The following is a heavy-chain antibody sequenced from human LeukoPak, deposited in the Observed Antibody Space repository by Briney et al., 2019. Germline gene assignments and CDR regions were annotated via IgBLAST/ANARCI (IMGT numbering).Heavy chain of an antibody. CDR2: ISGDGGST. CDR3: AKDIQGYDSSGYYYPAFDY. D-gene: IGHD3-22*01. J-gene: IGHJ4*02. V-gene: IGHV3-43*02. CDR1: GFTFDDYA. Sequence: GSLRLSCAASGFTFDDYAMHWVRQAPGKGLEWVSLISGDGGSTYYADSVKGRFTISRDNSKNSLYLQMNSLRTEDTALYYCAKDIQGYDSSGYYYPAFDYWGQGTLVTVSS.